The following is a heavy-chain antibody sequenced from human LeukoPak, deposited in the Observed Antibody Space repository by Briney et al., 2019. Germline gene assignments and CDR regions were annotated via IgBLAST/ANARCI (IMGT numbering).Heavy chain of an antibody. Sequence: SETLSLTCTVSGGSISSYYWSWIRQPPGKGLEWIGYIYYSGSTNYNPSLKSRVTISVDTSKNQFSLKLSSVTAADTAVQYCARTGSGSYDLFDYWGQGTLVTVSS. V-gene: IGHV4-59*01. CDR2: IYYSGST. CDR3: ARTGSGSYDLFDY. J-gene: IGHJ4*02. CDR1: GGSISSYY. D-gene: IGHD3-10*01.